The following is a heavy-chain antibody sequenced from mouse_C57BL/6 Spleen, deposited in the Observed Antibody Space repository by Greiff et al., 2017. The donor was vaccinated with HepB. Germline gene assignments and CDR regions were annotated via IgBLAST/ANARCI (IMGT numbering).Heavy chain of an antibody. CDR3: ARSPIYYDYVHWYFDV. J-gene: IGHJ1*03. CDR2: INPSNGGT. Sequence: VQLQQSGTELVKPGASVKLSCKASGYTFTSYWMHWVKQRPGQGLEWIGNINPSNGGTNYNEKFKSKATLTVDKSSSTAYMQLSSLTSEYSAVYYCARSPIYYDYVHWYFDVWGTGTTVTVSS. D-gene: IGHD2-4*01. CDR1: GYTFTSYW. V-gene: IGHV1-53*01.